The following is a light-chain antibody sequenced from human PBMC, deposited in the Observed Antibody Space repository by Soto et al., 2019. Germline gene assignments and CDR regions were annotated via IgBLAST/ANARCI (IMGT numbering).Light chain of an antibody. CDR3: QQYNSYWT. Sequence: DIQMTQSPSTLSGSVGDRVTITCRASQTISSWLAWYQQKPGKAPKLLIYDASSLESGVPSRFSGSGSGIEFTLTISSLQPDDFATYYCQQYNSYWTFGQGTKVDIK. J-gene: IGKJ1*01. V-gene: IGKV1-5*01. CDR1: QTISSW. CDR2: DAS.